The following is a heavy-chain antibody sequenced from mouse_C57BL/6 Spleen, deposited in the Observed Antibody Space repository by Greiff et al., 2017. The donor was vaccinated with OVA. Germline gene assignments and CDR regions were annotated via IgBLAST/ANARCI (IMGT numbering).Heavy chain of an antibody. Sequence: QVQLQQSGAELVKPGASVKLSCKASGYTFTSYWMHWVKQRPGQGLEWIGMIHPNRGSTNYHEKFKSKATLTVDKSSSTAYMQHSSLTSEDSGVNYCARETLATVVEAMDYWGQGTSVTVSS. J-gene: IGHJ4*01. CDR3: ARETLATVVEAMDY. CDR2: IHPNRGST. V-gene: IGHV1-64*01. D-gene: IGHD1-1*01. CDR1: GYTFTSYW.